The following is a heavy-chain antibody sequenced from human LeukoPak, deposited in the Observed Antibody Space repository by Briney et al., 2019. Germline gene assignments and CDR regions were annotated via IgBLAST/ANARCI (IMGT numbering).Heavy chain of an antibody. CDR1: GGSISSHY. CDR2: IYYSGST. V-gene: IGHV4-59*11. J-gene: IGHJ4*02. Sequence: SETLSLTCTVSGGSISSHYWSWIREPPGKGLERIGYIYYSGSTNYNPSLKSRVTISVDTSKNQFSLKLSSVTAADTAVYYCARVRGDYGDFLHFDYWGQGTLVTVYS. D-gene: IGHD4-17*01. CDR3: ARVRGDYGDFLHFDY.